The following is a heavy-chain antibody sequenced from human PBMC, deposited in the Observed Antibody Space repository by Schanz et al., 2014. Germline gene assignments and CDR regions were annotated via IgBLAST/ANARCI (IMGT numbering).Heavy chain of an antibody. CDR3: ARDRLECGAECYSVEVFEI. V-gene: IGHV1-18*01. CDR2: ISPYTGNT. Sequence: QVQLVQSGAEVKKPGSSVKVSCKASSSTFSSYTISWVRQARGQGLEWVGWISPYTGNTHYFDKMEGRVTMTTDTSTSTAYMELRSLRSDDTAMYYCARDRLECGAECYSVEVFEIWGQGTLVVVSS. CDR1: SSTFSSYT. D-gene: IGHD2-21*01. J-gene: IGHJ4*02.